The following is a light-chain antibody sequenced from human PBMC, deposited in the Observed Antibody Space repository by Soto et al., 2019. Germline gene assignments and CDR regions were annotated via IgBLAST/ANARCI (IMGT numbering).Light chain of an antibody. CDR2: DDN. Sequence: QSVLTQPPSVSATPGQKVTISCSGSSSNIGGNSVSWYQQLQGTAPELLIYDDNKRPSGIPDRFSGSKSGNTASLTISALQAEDEVDYYCASYTRGGTDVFGTGTKVTVL. J-gene: IGLJ1*01. CDR3: ASYTRGGTDV. CDR1: SSNIGGNS. V-gene: IGLV1-51*01.